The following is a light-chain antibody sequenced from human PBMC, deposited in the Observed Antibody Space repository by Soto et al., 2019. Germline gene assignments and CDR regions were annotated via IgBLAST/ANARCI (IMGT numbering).Light chain of an antibody. J-gene: IGLJ1*01. V-gene: IGLV2-14*01. CDR2: EVS. Sequence: QSVLTQPASVSGSPGQSITISCTGTSSDVGGYNYVSWYQQHPGKAPKLMIYEVSNRPLGVSNRFSGSRSGNTASLTISGLQAEDEAEYYCNSYTSSSTFVFGTGTKLTVL. CDR1: SSDVGGYNY. CDR3: NSYTSSSTFV.